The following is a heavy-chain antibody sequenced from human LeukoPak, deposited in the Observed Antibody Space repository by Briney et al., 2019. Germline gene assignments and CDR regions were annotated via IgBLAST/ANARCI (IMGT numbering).Heavy chain of an antibody. D-gene: IGHD6-19*01. CDR3: AKEPIAVAGNNLFDP. V-gene: IGHV3-21*04. CDR1: GFTFSSYS. Sequence: GGSLRLSCAASGFTFSSYSMNWVRQAPGKGLEWVSSISSSSSYIYYADSVKGRFTISRDNAKNSLYLQMNSLRADDTAVYYCAKEPIAVAGNNLFDPWGQGTLVTVSS. J-gene: IGHJ5*02. CDR2: ISSSSSYI.